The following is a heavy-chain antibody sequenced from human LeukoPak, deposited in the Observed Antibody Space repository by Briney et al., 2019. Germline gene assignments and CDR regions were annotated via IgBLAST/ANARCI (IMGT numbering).Heavy chain of an antibody. V-gene: IGHV3-15*01. CDR2: IKSKTDGGTT. CDR3: AVQVGSPASFDY. J-gene: IGHJ4*02. CDR1: GFTFSNAW. D-gene: IGHD1-1*01. Sequence: GGSLRLSCAASGFTFSNAWMSWVRQAPGKGLEWVGRIKSKTDGGTTDYAAPVKGRFTISRDDSKNTLYLQMNSLKTEDTAVYYCAVQVGSPASFDYWGQGTLVTVSS.